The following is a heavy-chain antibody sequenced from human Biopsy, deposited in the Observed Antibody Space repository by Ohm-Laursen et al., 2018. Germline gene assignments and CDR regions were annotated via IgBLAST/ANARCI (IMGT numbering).Heavy chain of an antibody. D-gene: IGHD6-19*01. CDR1: GDSLSSGPDN. J-gene: IGHJ4*02. CDR3: ARGRRTSGWPYFAN. V-gene: IGHV4-61*01. Sequence: GTLSLICTVSGDSLSSGPDNWSWIRQPPGQGLEYIGFIYSGGNTDYNPSLQNRITMSVDTSKNQFSLKLSSVIAADTAVYYCARGRRTSGWPYFANWGQGTLDIVSS. CDR2: IYSGGNT.